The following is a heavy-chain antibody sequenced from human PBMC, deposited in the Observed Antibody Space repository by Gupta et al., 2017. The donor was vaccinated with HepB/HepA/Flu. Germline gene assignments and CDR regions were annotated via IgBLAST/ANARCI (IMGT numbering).Heavy chain of an antibody. CDR3: VREIRTAMITRDGLDI. V-gene: IGHV3-74*01. D-gene: IGHD5-18*01. Sequence: EVQLVESGGALVQPGVSLRLSCGASGFHFNTHSLHWVRQAPGKGLVWISRINRDGTTTSYADSVKGRFTISRDNAKKKMDLQMNSLRAEDTAVYYCVREIRTAMITRDGLDIWGQGTMVTVSS. CDR1: GFHFNTHS. CDR2: INRDGTTT. J-gene: IGHJ3*02.